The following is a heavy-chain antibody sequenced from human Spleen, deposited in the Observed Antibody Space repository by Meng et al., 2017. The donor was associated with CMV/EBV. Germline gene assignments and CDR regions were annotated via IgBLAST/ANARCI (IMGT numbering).Heavy chain of an antibody. CDR3: TTDPFGATPDY. V-gene: IGHV3-15*01. CDR1: GFTFSNAW. Sequence: GESLKISCAASGFTFSNAWMSWVRQAPGKGLEWVGRIKSKTDGGTTDYAAPVKGRFTISRDDSKNTLYLQMNSLKTEDTAVYYCTTDPFGATPDYWGQGTLVTVSS. CDR2: IKSKTDGGTT. D-gene: IGHD1-26*01. J-gene: IGHJ4*02.